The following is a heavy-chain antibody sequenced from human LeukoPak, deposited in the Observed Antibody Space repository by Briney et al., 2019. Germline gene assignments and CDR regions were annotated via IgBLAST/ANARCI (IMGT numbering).Heavy chain of an antibody. J-gene: IGHJ2*01. CDR3: ARERRRLDYGDYDWYFDL. V-gene: IGHV4-31*03. CDR2: IYYSGST. Sequence: KSSETLSLTCTVSGGSISSGGYYWSWIRQHPGKGLEWIGYIYYSGSTYYNPSLKSRVTISVDTSKNQFSLKLSSVTAADTAVYYCARERRRLDYGDYDWYFDLWGRGTLVTVSS. D-gene: IGHD4-17*01. CDR1: GGSISSGGYY.